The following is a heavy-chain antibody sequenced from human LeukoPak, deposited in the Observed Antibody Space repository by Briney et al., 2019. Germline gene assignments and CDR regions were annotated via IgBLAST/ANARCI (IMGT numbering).Heavy chain of an antibody. CDR1: GYTFTGYY. V-gene: IGHV1-2*06. CDR3: ARESYGLSLSY. Sequence: ASVKVSCKASGYTFTGYYMYWVRQAPGQGLEWMGRINPNSGGTNYAQKFQGRVTMTRDTSISTAYMELSRLRSDDTAVYYCARESYGLSLSYWGQGTLVTVSS. CDR2: INPNSGGT. D-gene: IGHD5-18*01. J-gene: IGHJ4*02.